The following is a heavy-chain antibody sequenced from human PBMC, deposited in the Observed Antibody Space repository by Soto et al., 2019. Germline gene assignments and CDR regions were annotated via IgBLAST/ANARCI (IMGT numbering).Heavy chain of an antibody. J-gene: IGHJ4*02. CDR1: GFTFSSYA. CDR2: ISGSGGST. Sequence: PGGSLRLSCAASGFTFSSYAMSWVRQAPGKGLEWVSAISGSGGSTYYADSVKGRFTISRDNSKNTLYLQMNSLRAEDTAVYYCAKDPAYCSSTSCYYWGQGTLVTVSS. CDR3: AKDPAYCSSTSCYY. D-gene: IGHD2-2*01. V-gene: IGHV3-23*01.